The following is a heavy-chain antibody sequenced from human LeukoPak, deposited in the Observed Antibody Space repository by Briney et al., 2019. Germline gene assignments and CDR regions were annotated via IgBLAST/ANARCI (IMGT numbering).Heavy chain of an antibody. J-gene: IGHJ4*02. Sequence: PSETLSLTCAVYGGSFGGYHWSWIRQPPGKGLEWIGEINHSGSTNYNPSLKSRVTISVDTSKNQFSLKLSSVTAADTAVYYCARADYDFWSGYFYWGQGTLVTVSS. D-gene: IGHD3-3*01. CDR3: ARADYDFWSGYFY. V-gene: IGHV4-34*01. CDR1: GGSFGGYH. CDR2: INHSGST.